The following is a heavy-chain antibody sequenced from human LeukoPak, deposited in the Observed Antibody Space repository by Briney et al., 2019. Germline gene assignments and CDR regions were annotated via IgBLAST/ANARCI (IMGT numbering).Heavy chain of an antibody. CDR2: ISSSSSYI. Sequence: GGSLRLSCAASGFTFSSYSMNWVREAPGKGLEWVSSISSSSSYIYYADSVKGRFTISRDNAKNSLYLQMNSLRAEDTAVYYCARATHSSSNYYYYGMDVWGQGTTVTVSS. J-gene: IGHJ6*02. CDR1: GFTFSSYS. D-gene: IGHD6-13*01. V-gene: IGHV3-21*01. CDR3: ARATHSSSNYYYYGMDV.